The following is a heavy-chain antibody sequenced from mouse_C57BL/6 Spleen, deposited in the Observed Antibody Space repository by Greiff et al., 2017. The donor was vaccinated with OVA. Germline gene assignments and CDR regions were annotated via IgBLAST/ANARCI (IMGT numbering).Heavy chain of an antibody. CDR3: ARSGSNYEFAY. CDR1: GYTFTSYW. J-gene: IGHJ3*01. Sequence: QVQLKQPGAELVRPGSSVKLSCKASGYTFTSYWMHWVKQRPIQGLEWIGNIDPSDSETHYNQKFKDKATLTVDKSSSTAYMQLSSLTSEDSAVYYCARSGSNYEFAYWGQGTLVTVSA. D-gene: IGHD2-5*01. CDR2: IDPSDSET. V-gene: IGHV1-52*01.